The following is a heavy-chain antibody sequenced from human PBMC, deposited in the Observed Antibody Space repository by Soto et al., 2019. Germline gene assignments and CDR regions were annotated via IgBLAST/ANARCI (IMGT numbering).Heavy chain of an antibody. Sequence: QVQLVQSGAEVKKPGSSVKVSCKASGGTFSSYAISWVRQAPGQGLEWMGGIIPIFGTANYAQKFQGRVTITADESTSTAYMELSSLRSEDTAVYYCARDSPTDGYNKWRNAFDIWGQGTMVTVSS. CDR2: IIPIFGTA. J-gene: IGHJ3*02. CDR1: GGTFSSYA. D-gene: IGHD5-12*01. V-gene: IGHV1-69*01. CDR3: ARDSPTDGYNKWRNAFDI.